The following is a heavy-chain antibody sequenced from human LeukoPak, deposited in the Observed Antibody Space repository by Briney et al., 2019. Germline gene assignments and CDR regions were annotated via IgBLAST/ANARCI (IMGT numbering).Heavy chain of an antibody. CDR3: ARDANLGQQLVLVLFYMDV. CDR2: ISSSSSTI. D-gene: IGHD6-13*01. J-gene: IGHJ6*03. V-gene: IGHV3-48*01. Sequence: GGSLRLSCAASGFTFSSYWMSWVRQAPGKGLERVSYISSSSSTIYYADSVKGRFTISRDNAKNSLYLQMNSLRAEDTAVYYCARDANLGQQLVLVLFYMDVWGKGTTVTVSS. CDR1: GFTFSSYW.